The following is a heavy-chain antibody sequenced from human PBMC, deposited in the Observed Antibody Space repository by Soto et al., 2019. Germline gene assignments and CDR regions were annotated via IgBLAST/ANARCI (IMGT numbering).Heavy chain of an antibody. Sequence: EVQLLASGGGLVQPGGSLRLSCAASGFTFSSYAMNWVRQAPGKGLEWVSVISGSGDSTYYADSVKGRFTISRDNSKNTLYLHMNSLRTEDTAVYYCARRGPGTYFDYWGQGTLVTVSS. D-gene: IGHD6-13*01. J-gene: IGHJ4*02. CDR2: ISGSGDST. V-gene: IGHV3-23*01. CDR1: GFTFSSYA. CDR3: ARRGPGTYFDY.